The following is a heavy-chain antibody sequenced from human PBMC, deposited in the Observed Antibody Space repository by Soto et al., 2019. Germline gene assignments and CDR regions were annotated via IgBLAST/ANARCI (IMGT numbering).Heavy chain of an antibody. J-gene: IGHJ5*02. Sequence: SSVQVSCKASGGTFSSYAISWVRQAPGQGLEWMGGIIPIFGTANYAQKFQGRVTITADESTSTAYMELSSLRSEDTAVYYCARDGVSSPNWFDTWGQGTLVTVSS. CDR2: IIPIFGTA. CDR1: GGTFSSYA. CDR3: ARDGVSSPNWFDT. V-gene: IGHV1-69*13. D-gene: IGHD3-3*01.